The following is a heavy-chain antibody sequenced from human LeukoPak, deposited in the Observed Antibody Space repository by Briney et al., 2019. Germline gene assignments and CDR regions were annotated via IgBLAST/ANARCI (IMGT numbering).Heavy chain of an antibody. V-gene: IGHV3-66*01. CDR1: GFNVSTNY. CDR3: ARDATGPESY. CDR2: IYGGGGT. D-gene: IGHD4-17*01. Sequence: GVSLRLSCAASGFNVSTNYMSWARQAPGKGLEWVSIIYGGGGTYYADSVKGRFTISRDNSKNTVFLQMNSLRAEDTAVYYCARDATGPESYWGQGTLVTVSS. J-gene: IGHJ4*02.